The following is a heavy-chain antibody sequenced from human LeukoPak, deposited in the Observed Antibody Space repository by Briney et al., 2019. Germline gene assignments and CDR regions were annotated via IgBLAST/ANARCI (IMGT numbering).Heavy chain of an antibody. J-gene: IGHJ4*02. D-gene: IGHD3-10*01. CDR3: ARASGSYYNADY. Sequence: GGSLRLSCTVSGFTVSSNSMSWVRQAPGKGLEWVSFIYSDNTHYSDSVKGRFTISRDNAKNSLYLQMNSLRAEDTAVYYCARASGSYYNADYWGQGTLVTVSS. V-gene: IGHV3-53*01. CDR1: GFTVSSNS. CDR2: IYSDNT.